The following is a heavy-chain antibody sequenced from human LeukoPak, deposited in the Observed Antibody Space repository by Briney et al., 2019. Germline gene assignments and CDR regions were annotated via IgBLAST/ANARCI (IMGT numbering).Heavy chain of an antibody. J-gene: IGHJ5*02. V-gene: IGHV3-23*01. D-gene: IGHD1-1*01. CDR2: LSGNT. CDR1: GFIFNTYG. CDR3: AVLNWSSGRA. Sequence: GGSLRLSCAASGFIFNTYGTSWVRQAPGKGLEWVSALSGNTYYADSVKGRFTISTDSSKNTLFLQMNSLRAEDTAVYYCAVLNWSSGRAWGQGTLVTVSS.